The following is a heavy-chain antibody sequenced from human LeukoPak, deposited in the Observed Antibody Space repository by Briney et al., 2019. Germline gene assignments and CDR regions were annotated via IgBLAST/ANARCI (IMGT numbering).Heavy chain of an antibody. Sequence: GASVKVSCKASGGTFSSYAISWVRQAPGQGLEWMGRIIPILGIANYAQKFQGRVTITADESTSTAYMELSSLRSEDTAVYYCARSYCSSTSCYRVAFDIWGQGTMVTVSS. CDR1: GGTFSSYA. CDR2: IIPILGIA. V-gene: IGHV1-69*04. J-gene: IGHJ3*02. D-gene: IGHD2-2*01. CDR3: ARSYCSSTSCYRVAFDI.